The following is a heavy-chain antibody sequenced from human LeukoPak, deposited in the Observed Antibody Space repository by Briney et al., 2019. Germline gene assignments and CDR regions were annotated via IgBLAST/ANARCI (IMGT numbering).Heavy chain of an antibody. CDR1: GFTFSSYA. J-gene: IGHJ6*04. CDR3: ARGYCSGGSCWESYGMDV. V-gene: IGHV3-30*04. D-gene: IGHD2-15*01. Sequence: GGSLRLSCAASGFTFSSYAMHWVRQAPGKGLEWVAVMSYEGSNKYYADSVKGRFTISRDNSKNTLYLQMNSLRAEDTAVYYCARGYCSGGSCWESYGMDVWGKGTTVTVSS. CDR2: MSYEGSNK.